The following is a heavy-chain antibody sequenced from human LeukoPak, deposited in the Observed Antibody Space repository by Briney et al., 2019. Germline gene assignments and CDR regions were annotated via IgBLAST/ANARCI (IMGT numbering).Heavy chain of an antibody. CDR3: ARDMGQQGFFDY. CDR1: RFTFTDYD. V-gene: IGHV3-33*01. J-gene: IGHJ4*02. CDR2: IWYDGSNK. Sequence: GGSLRLSCAASRFTFTDYDMHWVRQAPGKGLEWVAVIWYDGSNKYYADSVKGRFTISRDNSKNTLYLQMHSLRAEDTAVYYCARDMGQQGFFDYWGQGTLVTVSS. D-gene: IGHD6-13*01.